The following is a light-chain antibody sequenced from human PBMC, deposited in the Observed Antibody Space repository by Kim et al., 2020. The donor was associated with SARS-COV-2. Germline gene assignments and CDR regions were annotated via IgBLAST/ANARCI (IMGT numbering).Light chain of an antibody. V-gene: IGLV2-14*03. CDR2: DVS. CDR1: SSDIGGYNY. Sequence: GKSITISCTGTSSDIGGYNYVSWYQQHPGKVPKLIIYDVSNRPSGISNRFSGSKSGNTASLTISGLQAEDEADYYCSSYTSSTTYVFGTGTKVTVL. CDR3: SSYTSSTTYV. J-gene: IGLJ1*01.